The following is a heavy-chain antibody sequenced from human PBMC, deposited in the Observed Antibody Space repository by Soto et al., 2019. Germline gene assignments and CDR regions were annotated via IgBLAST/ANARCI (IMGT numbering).Heavy chain of an antibody. J-gene: IGHJ5*02. D-gene: IGHD4-17*01. CDR2: INPNSGGT. Sequence: ASVKVSCKASGFTFTDYYIQWVRQAPGQGLEWMGWINPNSGGTYYAHKIESRVAMTRDTSISTAYMELSMLRSDDTAVYYCARDCGVTTVLTNWFDPWGQGTRVTVSS. CDR1: GFTFTDYY. CDR3: ARDCGVTTVLTNWFDP. V-gene: IGHV1-2*02.